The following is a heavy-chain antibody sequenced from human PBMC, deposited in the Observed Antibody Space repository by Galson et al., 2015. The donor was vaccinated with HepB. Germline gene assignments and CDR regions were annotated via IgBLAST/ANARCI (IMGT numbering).Heavy chain of an antibody. D-gene: IGHD1-26*01. J-gene: IGHJ4*02. CDR1: GFTFSSYA. V-gene: IGHV3-23*01. CDR2: ISGSGGST. CDR3: AKDKNGGGYFRDSGVSDY. Sequence: SLRLSCAASGFTFSSYAMSWVRQAPGKGLEWVSAISGSGGSTYYADSVKGRFTISRDNSKNTLYLQMNSLRAEDTAVYYCAKDKNGGGYFRDSGVSDYWGQGTLVTVSS.